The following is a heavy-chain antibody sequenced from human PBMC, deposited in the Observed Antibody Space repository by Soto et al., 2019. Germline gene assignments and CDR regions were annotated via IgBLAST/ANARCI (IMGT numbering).Heavy chain of an antibody. CDR2: ISGSGGST. D-gene: IGHD2-21*01. J-gene: IGHJ6*02. Sequence: HPGGSLRLSCAASGFTFSSYAMSWVRQAPGKGLEWVSAISGSGGSTYYADSVKGRFTISRDNSKNTLYLQMNSLRADDTAVYYCAKNRVSALFPNALDVWGQGTTVTVSS. CDR3: AKNRVSALFPNALDV. CDR1: GFTFSSYA. V-gene: IGHV3-23*01.